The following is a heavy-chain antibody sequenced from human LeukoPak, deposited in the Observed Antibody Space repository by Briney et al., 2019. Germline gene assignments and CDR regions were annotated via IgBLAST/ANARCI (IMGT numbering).Heavy chain of an antibody. J-gene: IGHJ4*02. D-gene: IGHD5-24*01. CDR2: IYPGDSDT. CDR1: GYSFTSYW. V-gene: IGHV5-51*01. CDR3: ARVYPPPMATIGFDY. Sequence: GESLKISCKGSGYSFTSYWIGWVRQMPGKGLEWMGIIYPGDSDTRYSPSFQGQVTISADKSISTAYLQWSSLKASDTAMYYRARVYPPPMATIGFDYWGQGTLVTVSS.